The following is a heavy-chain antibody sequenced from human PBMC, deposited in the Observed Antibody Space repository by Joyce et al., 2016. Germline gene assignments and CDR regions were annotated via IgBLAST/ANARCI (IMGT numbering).Heavy chain of an antibody. CDR2: RSYDGSHQ. V-gene: IGHV3-30*03. J-gene: IGHJ4*02. Sequence: QVPLLESGGGVAQPGRSLRLSCAASEFAFSSHAMHWVRQAPGKGLEWVAVRSYDGSHQYYADSVRGRFTISRDNSQNTLYLQMNSLRVEDTAVYYCTRSSRTGYTAGWPDFDYWGQGTLVTVSS. D-gene: IGHD2-2*02. CDR3: TRSSRTGYTAGWPDFDY. CDR1: EFAFSSHA.